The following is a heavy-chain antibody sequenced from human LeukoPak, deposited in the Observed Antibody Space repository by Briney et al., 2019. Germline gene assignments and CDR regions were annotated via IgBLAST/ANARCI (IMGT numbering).Heavy chain of an antibody. CDR3: AKGLGYSAYDLSDYYYGMDV. J-gene: IGHJ6*02. CDR1: GFTFSSYG. D-gene: IGHD5-12*01. CDR2: ISGSGGST. Sequence: PGGSLRLSCAASGFTFSSYGMHWVRQAPGKGLEWVSVISGSGGSTYYADSVKGRFTISRDNSKNTLYLQMNSLRAEDTAVYYCAKGLGYSAYDLSDYYYGMDVWGQGTTVTVSS. V-gene: IGHV3-23*01.